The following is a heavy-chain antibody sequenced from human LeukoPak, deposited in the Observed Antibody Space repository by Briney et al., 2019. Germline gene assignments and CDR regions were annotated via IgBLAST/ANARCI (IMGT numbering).Heavy chain of an antibody. V-gene: IGHV1-18*01. Sequence: ASVKVSCKASGYTFTSYGIGWVRQAPGQGLEWMGWISAYNGNTNYAQKLQGRVTMTTDTSTSTAYMELRSLRSDDTAVYYCARPGDQYSSLYYFDYWGQGTLVTVSS. J-gene: IGHJ4*02. D-gene: IGHD6-6*01. CDR2: ISAYNGNT. CDR1: GYTFTSYG. CDR3: ARPGDQYSSLYYFDY.